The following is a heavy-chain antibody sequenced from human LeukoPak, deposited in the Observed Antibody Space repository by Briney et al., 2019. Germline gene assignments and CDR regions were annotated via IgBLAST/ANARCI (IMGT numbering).Heavy chain of an antibody. CDR3: AREEVFRSGYYGDLDY. V-gene: IGHV4-61*09. CDR1: GYSINSGYY. CDR2: TYTSGST. Sequence: SETLSLTCAVSGYSINSGYYWGWIRQPAGKGLEWIGHTYTSGSTNYNPSLKSRVTISIDKSKNQFSLKLTSVTAADTAVYYCAREEVFRSGYYGDLDYWGQGTLFTVSS. D-gene: IGHD3-3*01. J-gene: IGHJ4*02.